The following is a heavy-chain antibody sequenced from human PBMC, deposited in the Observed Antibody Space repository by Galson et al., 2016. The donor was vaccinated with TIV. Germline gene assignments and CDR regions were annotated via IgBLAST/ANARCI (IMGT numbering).Heavy chain of an antibody. J-gene: IGHJ4*02. CDR3: ARDSVSFGSGSYYPSSFDY. D-gene: IGHD3-10*01. Sequence: SCKASGATFSRYAFNWVRRAPGQGLVWMGRIIPIFDTTNYAQNFQGRVTIIADKSTNTVYMEVSRRRSDDTAVYYCARDSVSFGSGSYYPSSFDYWGQGTLVTVSS. CDR1: GATFSRYA. CDR2: IIPIFDTT. V-gene: IGHV1-69*06.